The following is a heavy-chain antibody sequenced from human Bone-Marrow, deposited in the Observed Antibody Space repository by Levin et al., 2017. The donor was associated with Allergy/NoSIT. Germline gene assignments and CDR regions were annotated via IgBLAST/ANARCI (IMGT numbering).Heavy chain of an antibody. D-gene: IGHD2-15*01. CDR2: INPNSGDT. CDR3: ATCSGGRCYSGWFDP. J-gene: IGHJ5*02. CDR1: GYTFSDYY. Sequence: GASVKVSCKASGYTFSDYYIHWVRQAPGQGLEWLGWINPNSGDTNSAQKFQGRVTVTRDTSISTVYMELSSLRSDDTAMYYCATCSGGRCYSGWFDPWGQGTLVTVSS. V-gene: IGHV1-2*02.